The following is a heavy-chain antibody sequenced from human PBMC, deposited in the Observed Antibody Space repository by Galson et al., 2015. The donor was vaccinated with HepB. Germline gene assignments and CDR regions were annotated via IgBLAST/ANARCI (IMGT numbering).Heavy chain of an antibody. CDR3: ARGRNLWFGELLSPPYYYYGMDV. CDR1: GGSFSTNY. Sequence: ETLSLTCTVYGGSFSTNYWTWIRQTPGKGLEWIGEINRSGSTKFNPSLESRVTLSIDTSKSQFSLTLISVTAADTAVYYCARGRNLWFGELLSPPYYYYGMDVWGQGTAVTVSS. J-gene: IGHJ6*02. V-gene: IGHV4-34*01. CDR2: INRSGST. D-gene: IGHD3-10*01.